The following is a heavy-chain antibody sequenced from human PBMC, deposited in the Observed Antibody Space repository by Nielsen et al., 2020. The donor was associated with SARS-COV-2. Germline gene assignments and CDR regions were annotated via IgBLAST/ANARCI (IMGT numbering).Heavy chain of an antibody. V-gene: IGHV1-2*02. CDR3: ARVLAYCGGDCYSDYYYYYAMDV. D-gene: IGHD2-21*02. CDR2: INPNSGGT. Sequence: WVRQAPGQGLEWMGWINPNSGGTNYAQKFQGRVTMTRDTSISTAYMELSRLRSDDTAVYYCARVLAYCGGDCYSDYYYYYAMDVWAQGTTVTVSS. J-gene: IGHJ6*02.